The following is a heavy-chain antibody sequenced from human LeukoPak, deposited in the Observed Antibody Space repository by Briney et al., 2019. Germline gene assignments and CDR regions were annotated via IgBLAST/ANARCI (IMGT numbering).Heavy chain of an antibody. CDR3: ARFLLVGVYSSSWTPFDY. CDR2: ISSSSSYT. J-gene: IGHJ4*02. CDR1: GFTFSDYY. V-gene: IGHV3-11*03. Sequence: GGSLRLSCAASGFTFSDYYMSWIRQAPGKGLEWVSYISSSSSYTNYADSVKGRFTISRDNAKNSLYLQMNSLRAEDTAVYYCARFLLVGVYSSSWTPFDYWGQGTLVTVSS. D-gene: IGHD6-13*01.